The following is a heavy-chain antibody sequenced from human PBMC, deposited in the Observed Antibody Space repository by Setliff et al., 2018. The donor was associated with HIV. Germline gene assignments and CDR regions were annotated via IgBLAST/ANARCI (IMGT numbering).Heavy chain of an antibody. CDR2: ISSSGSTM. CDR1: GLTFNRYD. V-gene: IGHV3-48*04. CDR3: ASGEGWLNY. D-gene: IGHD2-15*01. Sequence: PGGSLRLSCAASGLTFNRYDLNWVRQAPGKGLEWISYISSSGSTMYYADSVKGRFAISRDNAKDSLYLEMNSLRAGDTAVYYCASGEGWLNYWGQGTLVTVSS. J-gene: IGHJ4*02.